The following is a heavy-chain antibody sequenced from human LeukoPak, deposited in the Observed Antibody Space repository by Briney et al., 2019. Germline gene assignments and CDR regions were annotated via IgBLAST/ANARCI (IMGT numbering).Heavy chain of an antibody. CDR2: ISNDGSNK. J-gene: IGHJ3*02. V-gene: IGHV3-30-3*01. D-gene: IGHD3-22*01. CDR3: ARDPPDRDDSSGYYIGNAFDI. CDR1: GFTFSSYA. Sequence: GGSLRLSCAASGFTFSSYAMHWVRQPPGKGLEWVALISNDGSNKDSADSVKGRFTISRDNSKNTLYLQMDSLRAEDTAVYYCARDPPDRDDSSGYYIGNAFDIWGQGTMVTVSS.